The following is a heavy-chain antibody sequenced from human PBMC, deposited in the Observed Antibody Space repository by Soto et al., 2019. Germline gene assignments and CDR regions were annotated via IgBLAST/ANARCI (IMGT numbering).Heavy chain of an antibody. CDR3: AKGSYSGRYSDFDC. Sequence: PVGSLRVSCAASGFTFSSYGMFWVRQAPGRGLEWVAFISYDGSNKCSDSVKGRFTISRGNSKNTRYLQMNSLRAEDTAVYYCAKGSYSGRYSDFDCWGQGTLVTVSS. V-gene: IGHV3-30*18. CDR2: ISYDGSNK. CDR1: GFTFSSYG. J-gene: IGHJ4*02. D-gene: IGHD1-26*01.